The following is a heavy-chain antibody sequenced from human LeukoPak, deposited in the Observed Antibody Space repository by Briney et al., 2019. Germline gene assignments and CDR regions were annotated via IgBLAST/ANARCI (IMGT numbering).Heavy chain of an antibody. CDR3: ARSEQWLAHAIDY. Sequence: SETLSLTCTVSSGSIRNYYWSWIRQPPGKGLEWIGYIYYSGSTNYNPSLKSRVTISVDTSKNQFSLKLSSVTAADRAVYYCARSEQWLAHAIDYWGQGTLVTVSS. J-gene: IGHJ4*02. D-gene: IGHD6-19*01. CDR2: IYYSGST. CDR1: SGSIRNYY. V-gene: IGHV4-59*01.